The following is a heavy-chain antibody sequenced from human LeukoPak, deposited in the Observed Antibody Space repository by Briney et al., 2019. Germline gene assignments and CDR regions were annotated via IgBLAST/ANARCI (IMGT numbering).Heavy chain of an antibody. Sequence: PGGSLRLSCAASGFTFDDYAMHWVRQVPGKGLEWVAGINWNSDIIGYADSVKGRFTISRDNAKNSLYLQMNSLRAEDMALYYCAKGNYYDNSGYYGDWGQGTLVTVSS. D-gene: IGHD3-22*01. V-gene: IGHV3-9*03. CDR3: AKGNYYDNSGYYGD. J-gene: IGHJ4*02. CDR1: GFTFDDYA. CDR2: INWNSDII.